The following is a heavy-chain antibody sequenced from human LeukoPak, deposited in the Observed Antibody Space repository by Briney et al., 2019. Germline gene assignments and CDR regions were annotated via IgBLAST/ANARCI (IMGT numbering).Heavy chain of an antibody. Sequence: GRSLRLSCAASGFTFSSYAMHWVRQAPGKGLEWVAVISYDGSNKYYADSVKGRFTISRDNSKNTLYLQMNSLRAEDTAVYYCVRVSRGPHPYYYDSSGYMDYWGQGTLVTVSS. CDR1: GFTFSSYA. D-gene: IGHD3-22*01. J-gene: IGHJ4*02. CDR3: VRVSRGPHPYYYDSSGYMDY. CDR2: ISYDGSNK. V-gene: IGHV3-30*14.